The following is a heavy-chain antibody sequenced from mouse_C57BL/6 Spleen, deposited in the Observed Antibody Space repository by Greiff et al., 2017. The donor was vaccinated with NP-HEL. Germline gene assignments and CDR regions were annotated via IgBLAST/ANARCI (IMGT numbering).Heavy chain of an antibody. V-gene: IGHV3-6*01. CDR3: ARENDYAWYFDV. D-gene: IGHD2-4*01. Sequence: VQLKESGPGLVKPSQSLSLTCSVTGYSITSGYYWNWIRQFPGNKLEWMGYISYDGSNNYNPSLKNRISITRDTSKNQFFLKLNSVTTEDTATYYCARENDYAWYFDVGGTGTTVTVSS. J-gene: IGHJ1*03. CDR1: GYSITSGYY. CDR2: ISYDGSN.